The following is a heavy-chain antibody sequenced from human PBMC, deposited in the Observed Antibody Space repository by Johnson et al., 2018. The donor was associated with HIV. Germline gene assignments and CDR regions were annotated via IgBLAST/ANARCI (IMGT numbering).Heavy chain of an antibody. CDR2: IKSKTDGGTT. CDR1: GFTFSNAW. J-gene: IGHJ3*01. Sequence: VQLVESGGGLVQPGRSLRLSCAASGFTFSNAWMSWVRQAPGKGLEWVGRIKSKTDGGTTDYAAPVKGRFTISRDDSKNTLYLQMNSLKTEDTAVYYCSTDLVWGWSEGNDAVDVWGQGTSGTGTS. CDR3: STDLVWGWSEGNDAVDV. D-gene: IGHD2-21*01. V-gene: IGHV3-15*01.